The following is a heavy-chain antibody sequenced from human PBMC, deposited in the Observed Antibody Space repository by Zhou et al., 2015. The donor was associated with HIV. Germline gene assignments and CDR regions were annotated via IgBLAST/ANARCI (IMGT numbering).Heavy chain of an antibody. D-gene: IGHD1-26*01. Sequence: QVQLVQSGAEVKKPGSSVRVSCTASGETGVNDGVNWVRQAPGQGLEWMGGLTPAFGIRNNARKFRGRVTLTADESTRTLYMDLSRLTSEDTAMYYCTMKSGTHYFPFDIWGQGTMVTVSS. CDR2: LTPAFGIR. J-gene: IGHJ3*02. CDR3: TMKSGTHYFPFDI. CDR1: GETGVNDG. V-gene: IGHV1-69*01.